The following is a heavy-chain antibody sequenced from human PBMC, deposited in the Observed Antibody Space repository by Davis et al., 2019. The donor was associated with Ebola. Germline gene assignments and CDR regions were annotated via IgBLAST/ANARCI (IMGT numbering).Heavy chain of an antibody. CDR2: IDPSDSYT. CDR1: GYSFTGYW. Sequence: KVSCKGSGYSFTGYWINWVRQMPGKGLEWMGRIDPSDSYTNYSPSFQGHVTISADKSISTAYLQWSSLKASDTAMYYCARLVFVVATNHDAFDIWGQGTMVTVSS. D-gene: IGHD5-12*01. CDR3: ARLVFVVATNHDAFDI. J-gene: IGHJ3*02. V-gene: IGHV5-10-1*01.